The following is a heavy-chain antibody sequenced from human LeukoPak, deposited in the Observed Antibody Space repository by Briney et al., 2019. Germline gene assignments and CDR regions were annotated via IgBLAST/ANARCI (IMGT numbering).Heavy chain of an antibody. Sequence: GGSLRLSCAASGFTFSNAWISWVRQAPGKGLEWVGRIKSKTDGGTTDYAAPVKGRFTISRDDSKNTLYLQMNSLKTEDTAVYYCTAEGGDYVSYFDYWGQGTLVTVSS. D-gene: IGHD4-17*01. CDR2: IKSKTDGGTT. CDR1: GFTFSNAW. V-gene: IGHV3-15*01. CDR3: TAEGGDYVSYFDY. J-gene: IGHJ4*02.